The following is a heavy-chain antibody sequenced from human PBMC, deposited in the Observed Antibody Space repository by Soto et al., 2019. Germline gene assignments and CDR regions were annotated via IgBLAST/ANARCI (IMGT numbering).Heavy chain of an antibody. CDR2: IKSKTDGGTI. Sequence: EVQLVESGGGLVKPGGSLRLSCAASGFTFSNAWMSWVRQAPGKGLEWVGRIKSKTDGGTIDYAAPVKGRFTISRDDSKNTLYLQMNSLKTEDTAVYYCTTIMGSGWCFDYWGQGTLVTVSS. CDR3: TTIMGSGWCFDY. J-gene: IGHJ4*02. V-gene: IGHV3-15*01. D-gene: IGHD6-19*01. CDR1: GFTFSNAW.